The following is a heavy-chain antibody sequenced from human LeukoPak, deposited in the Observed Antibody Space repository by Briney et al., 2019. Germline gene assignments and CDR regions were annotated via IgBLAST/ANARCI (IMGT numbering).Heavy chain of an antibody. J-gene: IGHJ4*02. V-gene: IGHV3-49*04. Sequence: PGRSLRLSCITSGFTFGDYIMSWVRQAPGKGLEWVGFSRSKVYGGTIEYAASVKGRFTISRDDSKSIAYLQMNSLKTEDTAVYYCIRVSTWSMSTWAFDYRGQGTLVTVSS. CDR3: IRVSTWSMSTWAFDY. CDR1: GFTFGDYI. D-gene: IGHD3-3*01. CDR2: SRSKVYGGTI.